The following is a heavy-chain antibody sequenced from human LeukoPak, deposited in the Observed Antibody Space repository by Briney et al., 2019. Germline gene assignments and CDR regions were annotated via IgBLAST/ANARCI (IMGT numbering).Heavy chain of an antibody. CDR3: AKVKGGIAVAGTPLQH. CDR2: ISYDGSNK. Sequence: GRSLRLSCAASGFTFSSYGMHWVRQAPGKGLEWVAVISYDGSNKYYADSVKGRFTISRDNSKNTLYLQMNSLRAEDTAVYYYAKVKGGIAVAGTPLQHWGQGTLVTVSS. D-gene: IGHD6-19*01. V-gene: IGHV3-30*18. J-gene: IGHJ1*01. CDR1: GFTFSSYG.